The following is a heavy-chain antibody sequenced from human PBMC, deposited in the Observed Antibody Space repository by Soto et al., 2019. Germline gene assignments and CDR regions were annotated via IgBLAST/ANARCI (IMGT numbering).Heavy chain of an antibody. CDR2: IKEDGSEK. CDR3: ARGIGGNWHSPIY. Sequence: PGGSLRLSCAASGFTFRNYWMNWVRQAPGKGLEWVANIKEDGSEKYYVDSVKGRFTISRDNANNSLYLQMNGLRAEDTAVYYCARGIGGNWHSPIYWGQGTLVTVSS. J-gene: IGHJ4*02. CDR1: GFTFRNYW. D-gene: IGHD1-7*01. V-gene: IGHV3-7*04.